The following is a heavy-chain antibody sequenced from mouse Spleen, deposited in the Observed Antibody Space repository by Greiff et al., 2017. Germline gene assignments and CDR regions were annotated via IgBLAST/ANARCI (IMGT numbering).Heavy chain of an antibody. CDR3: ARSPYYYGSSYLDY. D-gene: IGHD1-1*01. Sequence: QVQLKQSGAELVRPGSSVKISCKASGYAFSSYWMNWVKQRPGQGLEWIGQIYPGDGDTNYNGKFKGKATLTADKSSSTAYMQLSSLTSEDSAVYFCARSPYYYGSSYLDYWGQGTTLTVSS. CDR2: IYPGDGDT. J-gene: IGHJ2*01. V-gene: IGHV1-80*01. CDR1: GYAFSSYW.